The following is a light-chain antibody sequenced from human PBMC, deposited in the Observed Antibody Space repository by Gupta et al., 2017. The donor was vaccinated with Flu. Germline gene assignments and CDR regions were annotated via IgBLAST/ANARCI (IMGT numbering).Light chain of an antibody. Sequence: RVTVSCSGSSSNIGSNYVYWYHQLPGTAPKLLIYRNYQRPSGVPDRFSGSKSGTSASLAISGLRAEDEADYYCAAWDGSLSSWVFGGGTKLTVL. CDR3: AAWDGSLSSWV. J-gene: IGLJ3*02. CDR1: SSNIGSNY. CDR2: RNY. V-gene: IGLV1-47*01.